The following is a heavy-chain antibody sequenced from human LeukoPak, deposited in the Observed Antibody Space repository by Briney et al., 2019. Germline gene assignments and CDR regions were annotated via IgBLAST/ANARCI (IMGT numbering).Heavy chain of an antibody. CDR2: IYTSGTT. CDR3: ARGKVVAGTPGQNSWDH. V-gene: IGHV4-4*07. J-gene: IGHJ4*02. Sequence: SETLSLTCTVSGGSISNYYWNWIRQPAGKGLEWIGRIYTSGTTNYNPSLKSRVSMSVDTSKNQFSLKLSSVTAADTAVYYCARGKVVAGTPGQNSWDHWGQGTLVTVSS. D-gene: IGHD6-19*01. CDR1: GGSISNYY.